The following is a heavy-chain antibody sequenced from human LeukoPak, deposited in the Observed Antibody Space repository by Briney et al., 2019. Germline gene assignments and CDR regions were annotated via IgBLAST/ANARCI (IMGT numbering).Heavy chain of an antibody. V-gene: IGHV3-72*01. CDR3: VRASYCDSTGYVKDNFDY. D-gene: IGHD3-22*01. CDR1: GFTFSDHY. J-gene: IGHJ4*02. Sequence: PTGGSLRLSCAASGFTFSDHYIDWVRQAPGKGLQWVGRSRNKANSYTTEYAASVKGRFIISRDDSESSLYLQMNSLTAEDTAVYYCVRASYCDSTGYVKDNFDYWGQGTLVTVSS. CDR2: SRNKANSYTT.